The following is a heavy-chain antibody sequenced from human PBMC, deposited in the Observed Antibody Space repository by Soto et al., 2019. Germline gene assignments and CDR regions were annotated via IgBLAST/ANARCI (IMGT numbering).Heavy chain of an antibody. V-gene: IGHV3-23*01. J-gene: IGHJ2*01. Sequence: GGSLRLSCAASGFTFSSYAMSWVRQAPGKGLEWVSAISGSGGSTYYADSVKGRFTISRDNSKNTLYLQMNSLRAEDTAVYYCAKDPHYDFWSGYWYFDLWGRGTLVTVSS. CDR2: ISGSGGST. CDR3: AKDPHYDFWSGYWYFDL. CDR1: GFTFSSYA. D-gene: IGHD3-3*01.